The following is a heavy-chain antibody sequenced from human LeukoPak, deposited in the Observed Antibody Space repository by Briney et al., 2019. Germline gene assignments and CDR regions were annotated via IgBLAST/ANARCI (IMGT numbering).Heavy chain of an antibody. CDR1: GFTFSSYA. CDR3: AKDQPAVNYYYMDV. Sequence: SGGSLRLSCAASGFTFSSYAMSWVRQAPGKGLEWVSAIRGSGGSTYYADSVKGRFTISRDNAKNTLYLQMNSLRAEDTAVYYCAKDQPAVNYYYMDVWGKGTTVTASS. J-gene: IGHJ6*03. CDR2: IRGSGGST. D-gene: IGHD6-19*01. V-gene: IGHV3-23*01.